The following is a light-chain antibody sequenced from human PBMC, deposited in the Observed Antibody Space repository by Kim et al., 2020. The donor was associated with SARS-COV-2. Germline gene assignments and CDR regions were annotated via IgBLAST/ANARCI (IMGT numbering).Light chain of an antibody. CDR3: HKYNGALYT. Sequence: DIQMTQSPSSLSASVGDRVTITCRASQGIHKYLAWYQQKPGKVPKLLMYDASTLQSGFPSRFSGSGSGTSFTLTISSLQPEDVATYYCHKYNGALYTGGQGTKLV. CDR1: QGIHKY. J-gene: IGKJ2*01. CDR2: DAS. V-gene: IGKV1-27*01.